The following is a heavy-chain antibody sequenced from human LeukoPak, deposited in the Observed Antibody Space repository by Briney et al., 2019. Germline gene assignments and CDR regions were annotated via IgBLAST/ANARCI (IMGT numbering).Heavy chain of an antibody. Sequence: SETLSLTCTVSGGSISSYYWSWIRQPPGKGLEWIGYIYYSGSTNYNPSLKSRVTISVDTSKNQFSLKLSSVTAADTAVYYCARHAWNQRFDSWGQGTLVTVSS. D-gene: IGHD1-14*01. CDR2: IYYSGST. CDR1: GGSISSYY. J-gene: IGHJ4*02. V-gene: IGHV4-59*01. CDR3: ARHAWNQRFDS.